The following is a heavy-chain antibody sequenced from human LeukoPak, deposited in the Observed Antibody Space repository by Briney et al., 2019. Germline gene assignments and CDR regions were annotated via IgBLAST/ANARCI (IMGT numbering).Heavy chain of an antibody. CDR2: IYSGGST. CDR1: GFTFSNY. CDR3: ASMGMIRGIIISGFDI. Sequence: PGGSLRLSCAASGFTFSNYMNWVRQAPGKGLEWVSVIYSGGSTYYADSVKGRFTISRDNSKNTLYLQMNSLRAEDTAVYYCASMGMIRGIIISGFDIWGQGTMVTVSS. J-gene: IGHJ3*02. V-gene: IGHV3-53*01. D-gene: IGHD3-10*01.